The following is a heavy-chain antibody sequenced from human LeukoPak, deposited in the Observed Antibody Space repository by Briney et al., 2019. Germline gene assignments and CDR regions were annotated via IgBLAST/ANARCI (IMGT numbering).Heavy chain of an antibody. Sequence: GGSLRLSCAASGFTFSSYEMNWVRQAPGKGLEWVSYISSSGSTIYYADTVKGRFTISRDNAKNSLYLQMNSLRAEDTAVYYCASDAPVTDYWGQGTLVTVSS. D-gene: IGHD4-17*01. V-gene: IGHV3-48*03. CDR3: ASDAPVTDY. CDR2: ISSSGSTI. J-gene: IGHJ4*02. CDR1: GFTFSSYE.